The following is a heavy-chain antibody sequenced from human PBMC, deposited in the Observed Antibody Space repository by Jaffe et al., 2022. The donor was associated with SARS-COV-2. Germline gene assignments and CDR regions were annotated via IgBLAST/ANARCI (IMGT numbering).Heavy chain of an antibody. CDR1: GGSISSGGYS. J-gene: IGHJ5*02. CDR2: IYHSGST. V-gene: IGHV4-30-2*01. CDR3: AREGRYGGKGNRYWFDP. Sequence: QLQLQESGSGLVKPSQTLSLTCAVSGGSISSGGYSWSWIRQPPGKGLEWIGYIYHSGSTYYNPSLKSRVTISVDRSKNQFSLKLSSVTAADTAVYYCAREGRYGGKGNRYWFDPWGQGTLVTVSS. D-gene: IGHD2-15*01.